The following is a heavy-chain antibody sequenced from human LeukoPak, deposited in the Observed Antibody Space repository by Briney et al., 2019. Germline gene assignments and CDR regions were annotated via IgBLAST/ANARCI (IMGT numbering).Heavy chain of an antibody. J-gene: IGHJ6*02. Sequence: GGSLRHSCAASGFTFSDYYMSWIRQAPGKGLEWVSHISSSGIDIYYADSVKGRFTISRDNAKNSLYVQMNSLRVEDTAVYYCARVNLGALVRGVFHYIGMDVWGQGTTVTVSS. CDR2: ISSSGIDI. CDR1: GFTFSDYY. D-gene: IGHD3-10*01. V-gene: IGHV3-11*01. CDR3: ARVNLGALVRGVFHYIGMDV.